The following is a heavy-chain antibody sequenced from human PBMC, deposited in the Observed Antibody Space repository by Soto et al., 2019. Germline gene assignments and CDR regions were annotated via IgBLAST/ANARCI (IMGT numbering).Heavy chain of an antibody. Sequence: SQTLSLTCAVSGDSLSSSGVAWNWLRQSPSRGLEWLGRTYYYRSKWYNDYAVSVKSRITINPDTSKTQSSLRLTSVSPEDSAVYYCARGQFSAMDVWAHGTPVTVSS. D-gene: IGHD6-19*01. V-gene: IGHV6-1*01. CDR3: ARGQFSAMDV. CDR1: GDSLSSSGVA. CDR2: TYYYRSKWYN. J-gene: IGHJ6*02.